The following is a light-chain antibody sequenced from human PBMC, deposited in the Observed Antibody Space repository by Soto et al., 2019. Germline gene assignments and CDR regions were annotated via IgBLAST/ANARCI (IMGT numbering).Light chain of an antibody. J-gene: IGKJ3*01. Sequence: DIQLTQSPSFLSASVGDRVTITCRASQGVNNFLAWYQQKPGKAPKLLIYAASTLTTGVPARFSGSGSGTEFTLTIRSLQPEDFATYYCQQFNSYPLTFGHGTKVDIK. CDR3: QQFNSYPLT. CDR2: AAS. CDR1: QGVNNF. V-gene: IGKV1-9*01.